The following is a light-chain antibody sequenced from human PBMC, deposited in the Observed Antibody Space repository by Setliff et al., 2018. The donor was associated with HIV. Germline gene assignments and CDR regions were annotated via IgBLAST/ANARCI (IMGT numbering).Light chain of an antibody. V-gene: IGLV2-14*01. CDR2: EVT. Sequence: LTQPASVSGSPGQSITISCTGTSTDVGGYDYVSWYQQLPGKAPKLIIFEVTNRPSGISLRFSGSKSGNTASLTISGVQAEDEADYYCCSYTSRSSRVFGTGTKVTVL. J-gene: IGLJ1*01. CDR3: CSYTSRSSRV. CDR1: STDVGGYDY.